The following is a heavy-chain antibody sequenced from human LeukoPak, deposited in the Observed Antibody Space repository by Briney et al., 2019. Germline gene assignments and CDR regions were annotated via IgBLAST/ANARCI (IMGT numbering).Heavy chain of an antibody. V-gene: IGHV1-46*01. CDR2: INPSGGST. CDR3: ARDKDYDFWSGYFDL. CDR1: GGTFSSYA. Sequence: GASVKVSCKASGGTFSSYAISWVRQAPGQGLEWMGIINPSGGSTSYAQKFQGRVTMTRDMSTSTVYMELSSLRSEDTAVYYCARDKDYDFWSGYFDLWGRGTLVTVSS. D-gene: IGHD3-3*01. J-gene: IGHJ2*01.